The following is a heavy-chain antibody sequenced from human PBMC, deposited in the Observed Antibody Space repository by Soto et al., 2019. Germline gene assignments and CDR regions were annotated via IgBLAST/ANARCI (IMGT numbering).Heavy chain of an antibody. Sequence: SETLSLTCTVSGVTIISSSYYWGWIRKPPGKGLEWIGSIYYSGSTYYNPSLKSRVTISVDTSKNQFSLKLSSVTAADTAVYYCASTYGSGSFTLYNWFDPWGQGTLVTVSS. J-gene: IGHJ5*02. D-gene: IGHD3-10*01. V-gene: IGHV4-39*01. CDR2: IYYSGST. CDR3: ASTYGSGSFTLYNWFDP. CDR1: GVTIISSSYY.